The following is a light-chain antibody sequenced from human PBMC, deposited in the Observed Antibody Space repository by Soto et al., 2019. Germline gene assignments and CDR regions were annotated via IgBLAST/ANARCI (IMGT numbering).Light chain of an antibody. J-gene: IGKJ1*01. CDR3: QQYDTNWT. CDR2: GAS. CDR1: QRVARW. V-gene: IGKV1-5*01. Sequence: DIQMTQSPSTLTASVGDRAIITCRASQRVARWLAWYQQKPGKAPKVLISGASNLESGVPSRFSGSGFGTQFTLTISSLLPDDSATYYCQQYDTNWTFGQGTKVEI.